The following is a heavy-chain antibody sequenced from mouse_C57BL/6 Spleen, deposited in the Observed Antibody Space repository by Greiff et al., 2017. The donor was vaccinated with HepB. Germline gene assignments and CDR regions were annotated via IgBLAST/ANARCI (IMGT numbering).Heavy chain of an antibody. V-gene: IGHV1-64*01. CDR3: ARDWDRAMDY. Sequence: QVQLQQPGAELVKPGASVKLSCKASGYTFTSYWMHWVKQRPGQGLEWIGMIHPNSGSTNYNEKFKSKATLTVDKSSSTDYMQLSSLTSEDSAVYYCARDWDRAMDYWGQGTSVTVSS. CDR1: GYTFTSYW. CDR2: IHPNSGST. J-gene: IGHJ4*01. D-gene: IGHD4-1*01.